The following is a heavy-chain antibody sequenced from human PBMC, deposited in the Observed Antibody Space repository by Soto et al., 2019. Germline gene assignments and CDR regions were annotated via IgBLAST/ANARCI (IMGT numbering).Heavy chain of an antibody. D-gene: IGHD6-6*01. J-gene: IGHJ3*01. CDR2: IIYDGTKD. CDR3: ARERDPFDSDSSHDDFHL. CDR1: GFTFSTYA. Sequence: QVHLVESGGGVVQPGRSLRLSCAASGFTFSTYAFHWVRQAPGKGLEWVAVIIYDGTKDFYADSVKGRFTISRDNYENTVYLQMSSLRLEDTAVYYCARERDPFDSDSSHDDFHLWGQGPAVTVSS. V-gene: IGHV3-30-3*01.